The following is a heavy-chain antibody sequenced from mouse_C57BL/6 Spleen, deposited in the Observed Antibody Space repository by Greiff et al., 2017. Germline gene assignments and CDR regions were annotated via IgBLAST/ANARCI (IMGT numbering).Heavy chain of an antibody. CDR1: GSAFRSYW. J-gene: IGHJ2*01. CDR2: IYPGDVSP. Sequence: QVQLQQSGAELVKPGASVKISCKASGSAFRSYWLNWLKQRPGKGLEWIGQIYPGDVSPTYNGKFQGKATLTADKSSSTAYMQLSSLNSEDYAVYFCARGSTTVFDYWGQGTTRTVSS. CDR3: ARGSTTVFDY. D-gene: IGHD1-1*01. V-gene: IGHV1-80*01.